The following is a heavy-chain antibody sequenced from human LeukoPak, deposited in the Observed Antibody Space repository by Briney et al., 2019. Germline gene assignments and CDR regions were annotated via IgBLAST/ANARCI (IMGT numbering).Heavy chain of an antibody. V-gene: IGHV3-9*03. D-gene: IGHD2/OR15-2a*01. J-gene: IGHJ6*03. CDR3: VKDITPELGYVDV. Sequence: GRSLRLSCVGDGFRFDDHAMHWVRQRPGKGLEWVSGINWNSGKKGYADSVKGRFTISRDNARKSLYLQMDSLRPEDMALYFCVKDITPELGYVDVWGKGTPVSVSS. CDR2: INWNSGKK. CDR1: GFRFDDHA.